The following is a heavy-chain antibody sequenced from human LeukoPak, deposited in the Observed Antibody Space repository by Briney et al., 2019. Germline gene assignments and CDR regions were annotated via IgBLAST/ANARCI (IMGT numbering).Heavy chain of an antibody. Sequence: GGSLRLSCAASGFTISGYWMSWFRQAPGKGLEWVANIKQDGSEKYYVDSVKGRFTISRDNANNSLFMKMNSLRAEDTAVYYCARDWQWQQLDGDAFDIWGQGTMVTVSS. D-gene: IGHD6-13*01. J-gene: IGHJ3*02. CDR1: GFTISGYW. V-gene: IGHV3-7*04. CDR3: ARDWQWQQLDGDAFDI. CDR2: IKQDGSEK.